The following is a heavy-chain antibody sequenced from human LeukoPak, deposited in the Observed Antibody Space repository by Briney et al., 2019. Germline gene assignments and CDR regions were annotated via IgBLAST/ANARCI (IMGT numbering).Heavy chain of an antibody. D-gene: IGHD4-17*01. CDR3: AGYATTVTPNDY. CDR1: GGSISGYY. V-gene: IGHV4-59*08. CDR2: IYYSGST. J-gene: IGHJ4*02. Sequence: SETLSLTCTVSGGSISGYYWSWIRQPPGKGLEWIWFIYYSGSTNYNPPLKSRVTISVDTSKNQFSLKLSSVSAADTAVYYCAGYATTVTPNDYWGQGTLVTVSS.